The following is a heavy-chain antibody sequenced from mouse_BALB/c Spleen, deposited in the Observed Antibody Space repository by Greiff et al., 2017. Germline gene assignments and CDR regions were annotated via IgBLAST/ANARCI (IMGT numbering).Heavy chain of an antibody. J-gene: IGHJ3*01. Sequence: EVQLVESGPGLVKPSQSLSLTCTVTGYSITSDYAWNWIRQFPGNKLEWMGYISYSGSTSYNPSLKSRISITRDTSKNQFFLQLNSVTTEDTATYYCARSPYYRSWFAYWGQGTLVTVSA. V-gene: IGHV3-2*02. CDR2: ISYSGST. D-gene: IGHD2-14*01. CDR3: ARSPYYRSWFAY. CDR1: GYSITSDYA.